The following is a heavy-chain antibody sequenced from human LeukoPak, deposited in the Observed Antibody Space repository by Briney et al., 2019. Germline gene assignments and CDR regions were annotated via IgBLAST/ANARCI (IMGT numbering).Heavy chain of an antibody. CDR1: GDSVSSNSAA. J-gene: IGHJ4*02. CDR2: TYYRSKWYN. CDR3: ARKIESSGYSR. Sequence: SQTLSLTCALSGDSVSSNSAAWNWLRQSPSSGLEWLGRTYYRSKWYNDYAVSVKSRITINPDTSKNQFSLQLNSVTPEDTAVYYCARKIESSGYSRWGQGTLVTVSS. V-gene: IGHV6-1*01. D-gene: IGHD3-22*01.